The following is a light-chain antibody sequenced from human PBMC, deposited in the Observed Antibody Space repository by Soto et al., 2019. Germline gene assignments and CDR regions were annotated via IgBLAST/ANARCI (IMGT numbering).Light chain of an antibody. Sequence: QSALTQPASVSVSPGQSITISCTGTSSDVGGYNYVSWYQQHPGKAPKLMIYEVSKRPSGVPDRFSGSKSGNTASLTVSGLQAEDEADYYCSSYAGSNIFYVFGTGTKLTVL. CDR2: EVS. CDR1: SSDVGGYNY. CDR3: SSYAGSNIFYV. J-gene: IGLJ1*01. V-gene: IGLV2-8*01.